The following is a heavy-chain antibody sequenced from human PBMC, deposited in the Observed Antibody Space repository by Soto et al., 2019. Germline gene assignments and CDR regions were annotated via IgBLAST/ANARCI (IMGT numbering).Heavy chain of an antibody. CDR3: AKDLAYYDFWSGYYLGYYYGMDV. D-gene: IGHD3-3*01. J-gene: IGHJ6*02. CDR2: ISYDGSNK. CDR1: GFTFSSYG. V-gene: IGHV3-30*18. Sequence: PGGSLRLSCAASGFTFSSYGMHWVRQAPGKGLEWVAVISYDGSNKYYADSVKGRFTISRDNSKNTLYLQMNSLRAEDTAVYYCAKDLAYYDFWSGYYLGYYYGMDVWGQGTTVTVS.